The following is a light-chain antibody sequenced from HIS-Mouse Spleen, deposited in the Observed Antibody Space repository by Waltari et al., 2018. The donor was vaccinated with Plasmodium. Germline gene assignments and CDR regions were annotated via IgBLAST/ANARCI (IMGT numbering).Light chain of an antibody. CDR3: CSYAGSSTFV. CDR1: SSDVGSYNL. Sequence: QSALTQPASVSGSPGQSITISCTGTSSDVGSYNLVSWYQQHPGKAPKLIIYGVSKRPSGISNRVSGSKSGNTASLTISGLQAEDEADYYCCSYAGSSTFVFGGGTKLTVL. CDR2: GVS. J-gene: IGLJ3*02. V-gene: IGLV2-23*02.